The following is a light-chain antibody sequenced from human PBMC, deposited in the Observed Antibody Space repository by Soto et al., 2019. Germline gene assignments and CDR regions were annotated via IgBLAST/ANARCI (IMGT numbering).Light chain of an antibody. CDR2: GAS. Sequence: EIVLTQSPGTLSLSPGEGATLSCRASQSVDSDLAWYQQKPGQAPRLLIYGASNRATGIPDRFSGSGSGTDFTLTISRLEPEDFAVYYCQQYGSSGTFGQGTKVDI. V-gene: IGKV3-20*01. CDR3: QQYGSSGT. J-gene: IGKJ1*01. CDR1: QSVDSD.